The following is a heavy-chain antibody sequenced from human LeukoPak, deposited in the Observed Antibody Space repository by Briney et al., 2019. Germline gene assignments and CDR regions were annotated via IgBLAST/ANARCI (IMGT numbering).Heavy chain of an antibody. J-gene: IGHJ6*02. CDR1: GYTFTSYY. CDR2: ITPSGGST. D-gene: IGHD3-22*01. CDR3: ARWWDDGSGYSYLYGMDV. V-gene: IGHV1-46*01. Sequence: ASVKVSCKASGYTFTSYYMHRVRQAPGQGLEWMGIITPSGGSTSYAQKFQGRVTMTRDTSTSTVYMELSSLRSEDTAVYYCARWWDDGSGYSYLYGMDVWGQGTTVTVSS.